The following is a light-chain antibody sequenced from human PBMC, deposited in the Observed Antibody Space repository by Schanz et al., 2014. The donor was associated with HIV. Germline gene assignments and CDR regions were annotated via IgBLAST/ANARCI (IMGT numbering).Light chain of an antibody. J-gene: IGLJ2*01. V-gene: IGLV2-14*03. CDR1: SRDVGGYDF. CDR2: DVT. Sequence: QSALTQPASVSGSPGQSITISCTGTSRDVGGYDFVSWSQQHPGKAPKLMIYDVTNRPSGVSNRFSGSKSGNTASLTISGLQAEDEADYYCSSYTGSSSVIFGGGTKLTVL. CDR3: SSYTGSSSVI.